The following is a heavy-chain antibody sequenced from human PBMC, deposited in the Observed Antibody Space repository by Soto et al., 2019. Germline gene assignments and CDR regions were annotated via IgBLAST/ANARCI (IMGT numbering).Heavy chain of an antibody. Sequence: QVQLVQSGAEVKKPGSSVKVSCKASGGTFSSYAISWVRQAPGQGLEWMGGIIPIFGTANYAQKFQGRVTSTADESTSTAYMELSSLRSEDTAVYYCARSDEAFEPADAFDIWCQGTMVTVSS. CDR3: ARSDEAFEPADAFDI. CDR1: GGTFSSYA. CDR2: IIPIFGTA. V-gene: IGHV1-69*01. J-gene: IGHJ3*02.